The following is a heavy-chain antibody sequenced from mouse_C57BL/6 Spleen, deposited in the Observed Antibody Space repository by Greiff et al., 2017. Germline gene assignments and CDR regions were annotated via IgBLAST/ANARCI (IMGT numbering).Heavy chain of an antibody. CDR1: GYSITSGYY. Sequence: EVKLQESGPGLVKPSQSLSLTCSVTGYSITSGYYWNWIRQFPGNKLEWMGYISYDGSNNYNPSLKNRISITRDTSKNQFFLKLNSVTTEDTATYYCARAYSKYYYAMDYWGQGTSVTVSS. CDR2: ISYDGSN. CDR3: ARAYSKYYYAMDY. D-gene: IGHD2-5*01. J-gene: IGHJ4*01. V-gene: IGHV3-6*01.